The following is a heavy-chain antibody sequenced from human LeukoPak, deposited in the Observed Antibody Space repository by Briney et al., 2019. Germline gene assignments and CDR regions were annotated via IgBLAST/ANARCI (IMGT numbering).Heavy chain of an antibody. CDR2: IRPDGSEK. CDR3: ARLSAMVRGPEDIFYFEY. CDR1: GFTFINAW. J-gene: IGHJ4*02. Sequence: GGSLRLSCAASGFTFINAWMAWVRQAPGKGLEWVANIRPDGSEKYYVDSVKGRFTISRDIAKQSVFLQMTSLRVEDTAVYYCARLSAMVRGPEDIFYFEYWGLGTLVTVSS. D-gene: IGHD3-10*01. V-gene: IGHV3-7*01.